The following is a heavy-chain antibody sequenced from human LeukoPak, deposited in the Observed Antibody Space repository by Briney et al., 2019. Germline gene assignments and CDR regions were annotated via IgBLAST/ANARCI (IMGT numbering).Heavy chain of an antibody. Sequence: GGSLRLSCAASGFTFSSSAMSWVRQAPGKGPEWVSGINDSGGSTKYADSVKGRFTISRDNSKNTLSLQMNSLRAEDTAVYYCAKGGSSSPGWGQGTLVTVSS. D-gene: IGHD6-6*01. CDR3: AKGGSSSPG. CDR1: GFTFSSSA. V-gene: IGHV3-23*01. CDR2: INDSGGST. J-gene: IGHJ4*02.